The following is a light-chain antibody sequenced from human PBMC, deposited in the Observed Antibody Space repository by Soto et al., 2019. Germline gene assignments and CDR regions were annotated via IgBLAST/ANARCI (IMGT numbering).Light chain of an antibody. V-gene: IGKV3-15*01. CDR1: QSVSSN. J-gene: IGKJ4*01. CDR3: HQYNNWPPGT. CDR2: GAS. Sequence: EVVMTQSPATLSVSPGERATLSCRASQSVSSNLAWYQHKPGQAPRLLISGASTRATGIPVRFSGSGSGTEFTLTISSLQSEDFAVYYCHQYNNWPPGTFGGGTKVDIK.